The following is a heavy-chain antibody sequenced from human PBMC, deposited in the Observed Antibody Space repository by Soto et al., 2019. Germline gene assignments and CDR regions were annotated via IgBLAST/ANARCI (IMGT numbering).Heavy chain of an antibody. CDR2: IIPIFGTA. V-gene: IGHV1-69*06. CDR3: ALADDYGDYSYGMDV. D-gene: IGHD5-12*01. CDR1: GGTFSSYA. Sequence: QVQLVQSGAEVKKPGSSVKVSCKASGGTFSSYAISWVRQAPGQGLEWMGGIIPIFGTANYAQKFQGRVTITADKSTSRAYMELSSLRPEDTTVYYCALADDYGDYSYGMDVWGQGTTVTVSS. J-gene: IGHJ6*02.